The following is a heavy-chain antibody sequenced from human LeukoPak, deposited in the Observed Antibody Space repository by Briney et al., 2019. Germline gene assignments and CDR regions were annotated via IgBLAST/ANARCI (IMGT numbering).Heavy chain of an antibody. CDR3: ARAQVLLWFGELLPAYMDV. CDR1: GYTFTGHY. J-gene: IGHJ6*03. V-gene: IGHV1-2*02. D-gene: IGHD3-10*01. CDR2: INPNSGGT. Sequence: ASVKVSCKASGYTFTGHYIHWVRQAPGQGLEWMGWINPNSGGTKYAQKFQGRVTMTRDTSISTAYMEVRSLRSDDTAVYYCARAQVLLWFGELLPAYMDVWGKGTTVTISS.